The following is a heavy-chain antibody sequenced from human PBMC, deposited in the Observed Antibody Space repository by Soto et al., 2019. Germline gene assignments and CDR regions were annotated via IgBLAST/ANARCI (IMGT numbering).Heavy chain of an antibody. Sequence: QVHLVQSGAGVRKPGASVTLSCKTSGYTFTDYAIHWVRQAPGQRPEWMGWINVANGNTKYSPKCQGRVTFTSDTSASTAYMEVSSLRSEDTAVYYCAREYLDMLTGFYSHDYWGQGTLVTVSS. CDR3: AREYLDMLTGFYSHDY. J-gene: IGHJ4*02. CDR1: GYTFTDYA. CDR2: INVANGNT. V-gene: IGHV1-3*01. D-gene: IGHD3-9*01.